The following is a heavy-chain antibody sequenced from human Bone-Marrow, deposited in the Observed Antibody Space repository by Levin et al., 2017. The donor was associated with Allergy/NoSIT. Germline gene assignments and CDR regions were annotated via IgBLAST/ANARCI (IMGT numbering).Heavy chain of an antibody. CDR3: ARDSWWGDTIFGVAYGMDV. CDR2: IKQDGSEK. Sequence: GGSLRLSCAASGFTFSSYWMSWVRQAPGKGLEWVANIKQDGSEKYYVDSVKGRFTISRDNAKNSLYLQMNSLRAEDTAVYYCARDSWWGDTIFGVAYGMDVWGQGTTVTVSS. D-gene: IGHD3-3*01. J-gene: IGHJ6*02. V-gene: IGHV3-7*01. CDR1: GFTFSSYW.